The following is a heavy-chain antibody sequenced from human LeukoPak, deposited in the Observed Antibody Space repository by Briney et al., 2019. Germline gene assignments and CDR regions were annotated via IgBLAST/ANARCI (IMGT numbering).Heavy chain of an antibody. D-gene: IGHD1-7*01. Sequence: SETLSLTCTVSGGALSSGGYYWTWIRQPPGKGLEWIGNIYHSGTPYYNPSLKSRVTLSVDRSKNQFSLKMTSVTAADTAVYYCARGGRITGTRADYWGQGTLVTVSS. CDR2: IYHSGTP. CDR1: GGALSSGGYY. J-gene: IGHJ4*02. V-gene: IGHV4-30-2*01. CDR3: ARGGRITGTRADY.